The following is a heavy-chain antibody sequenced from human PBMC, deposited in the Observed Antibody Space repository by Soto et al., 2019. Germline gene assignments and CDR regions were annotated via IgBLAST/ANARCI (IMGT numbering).Heavy chain of an antibody. CDR3: ASDRAEMATITTYYYGMAV. V-gene: IGHV3-21*01. J-gene: IGHJ6*02. D-gene: IGHD5-12*01. Sequence: PGGSLRLSCAASGFTFSSYSMNWVRQAPGKGLEWVSSISSSSYIYYADSVKGRFTISRDNAKNSLYLQMNSLRAEDTAVYYCASDRAEMATITTYYYGMAVWGQGTTLTVSS. CDR2: ISSSSYI. CDR1: GFTFSSYS.